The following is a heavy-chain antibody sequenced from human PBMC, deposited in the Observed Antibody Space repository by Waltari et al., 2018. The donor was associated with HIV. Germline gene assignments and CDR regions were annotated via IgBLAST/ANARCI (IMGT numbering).Heavy chain of an antibody. V-gene: IGHV4-34*01. Sequence: QVQLQQWGAGLLKPSAPLSLTCAVYGGSFSGYYWSWFRQPPGKGGEWIGEINHSGSTNYNPSLKSRVTISVDTSKNQFSLKLSSVTAADTAVYYCARHGNYGDYVFDPWGQGTLVTVSS. CDR2: INHSGST. D-gene: IGHD4-17*01. CDR1: GGSFSGYY. J-gene: IGHJ5*02. CDR3: ARHGNYGDYVFDP.